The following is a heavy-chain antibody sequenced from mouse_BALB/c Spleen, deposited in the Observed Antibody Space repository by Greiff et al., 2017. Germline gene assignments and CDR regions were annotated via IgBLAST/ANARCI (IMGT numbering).Heavy chain of an antibody. Sequence: VQLKESGPGLVAPSQSLSITCTVSGFSLTSYDISWIRQPPGKGLEWLGVIWTGGGTNYNSAFMSRLSISKDNSKSQVFLKMNSLQTDDTAIYYCVRDKGDLDYWGQGTTLTVSS. D-gene: IGHD2-13*01. CDR2: IWTGGGT. V-gene: IGHV2-9-2*01. CDR1: GFSLTSYD. J-gene: IGHJ2*01. CDR3: VRDKGDLDY.